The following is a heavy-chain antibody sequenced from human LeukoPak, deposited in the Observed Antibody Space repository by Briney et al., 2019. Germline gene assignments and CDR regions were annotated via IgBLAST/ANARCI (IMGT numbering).Heavy chain of an antibody. J-gene: IGHJ4*02. D-gene: IGHD1-1*01. CDR1: GFTFSTTW. V-gene: IGHV3-74*01. CDR2: IDGDARTI. CDR3: ATAGAFYFQN. Sequence: GGSLRLSCAASGFTFSTTWVHWVRQAPGQGLVWVSRIDGDARTIDYADSVKGRFIISRDNAKNTLYLQMNSLRPEDTAVYYCATAGAFYFQNWGQGTLVTVSS.